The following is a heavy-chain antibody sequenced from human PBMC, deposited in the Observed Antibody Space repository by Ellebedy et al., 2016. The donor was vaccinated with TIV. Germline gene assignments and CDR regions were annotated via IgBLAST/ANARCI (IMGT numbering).Heavy chain of an antibody. J-gene: IGHJ5*02. Sequence: SETLSLTCTVSGGSISSYYWSWIRQPPGKGLEWIGYIYYSGNTHYSPSLENRVSISVDTSKKQFSLKLTSVTAADTAVYYCARENYEELDPWGQGTLVTVSS. D-gene: IGHD3-22*01. CDR2: IYYSGNT. CDR3: ARENYEELDP. CDR1: GGSISSYY. V-gene: IGHV4-59*01.